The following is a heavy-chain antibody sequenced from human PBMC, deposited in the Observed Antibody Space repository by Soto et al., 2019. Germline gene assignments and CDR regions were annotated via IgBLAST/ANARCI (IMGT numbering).Heavy chain of an antibody. Sequence: XESLLLSCAASGFAFSTYAMTWVRQAPGKGLEWVSVISGSGGSSYYADSVKGRFTISRDNSKNTMFLQMNGLRAEDTAVYYCAKVTKRAAAGRYEYYKYGMDVWGQGTTVTVSS. CDR3: AKVTKRAAAGRYEYYKYGMDV. J-gene: IGHJ6*02. D-gene: IGHD6-13*01. V-gene: IGHV3-23*01. CDR1: GFAFSTYA. CDR2: ISGSGGSS.